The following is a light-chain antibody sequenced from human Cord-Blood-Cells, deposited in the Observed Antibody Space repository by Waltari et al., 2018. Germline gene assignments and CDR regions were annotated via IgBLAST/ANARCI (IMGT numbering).Light chain of an antibody. CDR3: QQRSNWPLT. Sequence: EIVLTQSRATLSLSPGERATLSCRASQSVSSYLAWYQQKPGQAPRLLIYDASNRATGIPARFSGSGSGTFFTLTISILEPEDFAVYYCQQRSNWPLTFGGGTKVEIK. V-gene: IGKV3-11*01. J-gene: IGKJ4*01. CDR1: QSVSSY. CDR2: DAS.